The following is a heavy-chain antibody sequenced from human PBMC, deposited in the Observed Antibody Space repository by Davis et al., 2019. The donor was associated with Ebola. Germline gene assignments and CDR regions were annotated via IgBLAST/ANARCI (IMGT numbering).Heavy chain of an antibody. CDR3: ARGLDEGSSDY. D-gene: IGHD6-6*01. CDR2: IKQAGSEK. V-gene: IGHV3-7*01. J-gene: IGHJ4*02. Sequence: LSLTCAASGFTFSSYWMSWVRQAPGKGLEWVANIKQAGSEKYYVDSVKGRFTISRDNAKNSLYLQMNSLRAEDTAVYYCARGLDEGSSDYWGQGTLVTVSS. CDR1: GFTFSSYW.